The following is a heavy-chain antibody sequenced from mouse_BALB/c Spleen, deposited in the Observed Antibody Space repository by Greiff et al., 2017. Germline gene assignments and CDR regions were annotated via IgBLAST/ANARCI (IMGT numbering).Heavy chain of an antibody. Sequence: VHVKQSGPSLVKPSQTLSLTCSVTGDSITSGYWNWIRKFPGNKLEYMGYISYSGSTYYNPSLKSRISITRDTSKNQYYLQLNSVTTEDTATYYCAREYYGSSWFAYWGQGTLVTVSA. CDR1: GDSITSGY. CDR2: ISYSGST. D-gene: IGHD1-1*01. J-gene: IGHJ3*01. V-gene: IGHV3-8*02. CDR3: AREYYGSSWFAY.